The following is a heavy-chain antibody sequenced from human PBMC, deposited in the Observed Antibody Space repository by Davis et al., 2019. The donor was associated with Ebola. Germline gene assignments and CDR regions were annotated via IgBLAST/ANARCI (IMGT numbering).Heavy chain of an antibody. J-gene: IGHJ3*02. V-gene: IGHV3-23*01. CDR2: IYGTGDST. Sequence: PGGSLRLSCAASGFTFSNYAMSWVRQAPGKGLEWVSAIYGTGDSTYYADSVKGRFTISRDNSKNTLYLQMSNLRAEDTAVYYCAKVGECSSTSCYYAFHIWGQGTMVTVSS. CDR1: GFTFSNYA. CDR3: AKVGECSSTSCYYAFHI. D-gene: IGHD2-2*01.